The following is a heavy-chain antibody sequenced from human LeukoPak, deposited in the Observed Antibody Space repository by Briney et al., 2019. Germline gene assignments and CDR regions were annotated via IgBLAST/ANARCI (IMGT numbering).Heavy chain of an antibody. CDR2: INPNSGDT. Sequence: ASVKVSCKASGYTFTGYYIHWVRQAPGQGLEWMGWINPNSGDTNYAQKFQGRVTMTWDTSISTAYMELSSLRSEDTAVYYCARGGGPGIAAAGISRGYNWFDPWGQGTLVTVSS. D-gene: IGHD6-13*01. J-gene: IGHJ5*02. V-gene: IGHV1-2*02. CDR3: ARGGGPGIAAAGISRGYNWFDP. CDR1: GYTFTGYY.